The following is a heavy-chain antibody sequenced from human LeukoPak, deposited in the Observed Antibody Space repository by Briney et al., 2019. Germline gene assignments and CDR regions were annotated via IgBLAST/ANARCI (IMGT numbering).Heavy chain of an antibody. Sequence: QAGGSLRLSCAASGFTFSSYAMTWVRQAPGKGLQWVSAVSGSGAHTYYADSVKGRFTISRDNAKNSLYLQMNSLRAEDTAVYYCVRGELVVTVRYFDFWGQGTLVTVSS. CDR2: VSGSGAHT. CDR3: VRGELVVTVRYFDF. CDR1: GFTFSSYA. D-gene: IGHD2-21*02. J-gene: IGHJ4*02. V-gene: IGHV3-23*01.